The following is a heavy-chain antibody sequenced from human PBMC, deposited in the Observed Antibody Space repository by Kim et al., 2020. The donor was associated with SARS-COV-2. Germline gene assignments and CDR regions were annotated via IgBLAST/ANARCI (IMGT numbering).Heavy chain of an antibody. V-gene: IGHV3-66*01. Sequence: GSTYYADSLKDRFTISRDISKNTVYLQMNSLRGEDTAVYYCARVMVVAADWGQGTLVTVSS. D-gene: IGHD2-15*01. CDR3: ARVMVVAAD. CDR2: GST. J-gene: IGHJ4*02.